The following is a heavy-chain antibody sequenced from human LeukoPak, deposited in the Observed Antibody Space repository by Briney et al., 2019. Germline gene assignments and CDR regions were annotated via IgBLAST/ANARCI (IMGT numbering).Heavy chain of an antibody. CDR1: GGSISSSSYY. Sequence: PSETLSLTCTVSGGSISSSSYYWGWIRQPPGKGLEWIGSIYYSGSTYYNPSLKSRVTISVDTSKNQFSLKLSSVTAADTAVYYCARQGITIFGPFDPWGQGTLLTVSS. J-gene: IGHJ5*02. CDR3: ARQGITIFGPFDP. CDR2: IYYSGST. D-gene: IGHD3-3*01. V-gene: IGHV4-39*01.